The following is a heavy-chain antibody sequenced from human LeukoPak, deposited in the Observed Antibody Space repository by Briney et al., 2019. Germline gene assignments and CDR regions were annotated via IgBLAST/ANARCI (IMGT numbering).Heavy chain of an antibody. CDR2: ISAYNGNT. V-gene: IGHV1-18*01. CDR3: ARGPAAADY. D-gene: IGHD6-13*01. Sequence: LEWMGWISAYNGNTNYAQKLQGRVTMTTDTSTSTAYMELRSLRSDDTAVYYCARGPAAADYWGQGTLVTVSS. J-gene: IGHJ4*02.